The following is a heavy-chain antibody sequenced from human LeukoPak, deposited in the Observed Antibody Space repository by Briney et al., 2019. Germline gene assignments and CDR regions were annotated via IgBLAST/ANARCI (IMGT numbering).Heavy chain of an antibody. CDR1: GGSISSSSYY. Sequence: SETLSLTCTVSGGSISSSSYYWDWIRQPPGKGLEWIGEINHSGSTNYNPPLKSRVTISVDTSKNQFSVKLSSVTAADTAVYYCARVRGHYYYGMDVWGKGTTVTVSS. D-gene: IGHD4-17*01. J-gene: IGHJ6*04. CDR2: INHSGST. CDR3: ARVRGHYYYGMDV. V-gene: IGHV4-39*07.